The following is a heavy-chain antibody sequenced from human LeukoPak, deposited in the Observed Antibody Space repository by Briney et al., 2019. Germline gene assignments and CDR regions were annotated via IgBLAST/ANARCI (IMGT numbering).Heavy chain of an antibody. J-gene: IGHJ3*01. Sequence: GGSLRLSCAASGFIFSGSAMHWVRQASGKGLEWVGRIRSEAHGYATVYAASVKGRFSITRDDSKNTAYLQMNSLKAEDTAVYYCTRLGDMGTLTEAFGFWGQGTMVTVSS. CDR1: GFIFSGSA. CDR2: IRSEAHGYAT. V-gene: IGHV3-73*01. D-gene: IGHD1-1*01. CDR3: TRLGDMGTLTEAFGF.